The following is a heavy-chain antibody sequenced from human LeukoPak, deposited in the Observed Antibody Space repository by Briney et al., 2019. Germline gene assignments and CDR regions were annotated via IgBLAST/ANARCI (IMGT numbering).Heavy chain of an antibody. V-gene: IGHV4-39*01. CDR1: GGSISSYY. CDR3: ARQKSSSWFWFDP. Sequence: SETLSLTCTVSGGSISSYYWGWIRQPPGKGLEWIGSIYYSGSTYYNPSLKSRVTISVDTSKNQFSLKLSSVTAADTAVYYCARQKSSSWFWFDPWGQGTLVTVSS. D-gene: IGHD6-13*01. J-gene: IGHJ5*02. CDR2: IYYSGST.